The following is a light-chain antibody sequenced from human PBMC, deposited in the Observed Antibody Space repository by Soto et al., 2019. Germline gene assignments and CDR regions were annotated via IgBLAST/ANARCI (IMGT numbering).Light chain of an antibody. J-gene: IGKJ4*01. CDR2: DAS. Sequence: EIVLTQSPATLSLSPGERATLSCRASQSVSSYLAWYQQKPGQAPRLLIYDASNRATGIPARFSGSGSGTDLTLTISRLEPEEFAVYYCQQRSNWLTFGGGTKVEIK. CDR3: QQRSNWLT. V-gene: IGKV3-11*01. CDR1: QSVSSY.